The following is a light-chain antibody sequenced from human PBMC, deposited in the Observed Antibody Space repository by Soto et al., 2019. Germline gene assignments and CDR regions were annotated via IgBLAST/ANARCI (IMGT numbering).Light chain of an antibody. CDR2: GAS. V-gene: IGKV3-20*01. Sequence: EIVLTQSPGTLSLSPGERATLSCRASQSVSNNYLAWYQQKPGQAPRLLIYGASNRATGIPDRFSGSGSGTDFTLTISRLEPEDCAVYCCQQYGSSGTFGQGTKVDIK. CDR3: QQYGSSGT. J-gene: IGKJ1*01. CDR1: QSVSNNY.